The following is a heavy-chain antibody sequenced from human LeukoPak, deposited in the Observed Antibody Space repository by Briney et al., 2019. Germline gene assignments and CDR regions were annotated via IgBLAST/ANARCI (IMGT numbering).Heavy chain of an antibody. CDR2: IEYDGSST. D-gene: IGHD6-13*01. V-gene: IGHV3-74*01. Sequence: GGSLRLSCAASGFTFSSYWLHWVRQDPGRGLVWVSRIEYDGSSTGYADSVKGRFTISRDNAKNTLYLQMNSLRAEDTAVYYCAKAYSISWSGFDYWGQGTLVTVSS. CDR3: AKAYSISWSGFDY. CDR1: GFTFSSYW. J-gene: IGHJ4*02.